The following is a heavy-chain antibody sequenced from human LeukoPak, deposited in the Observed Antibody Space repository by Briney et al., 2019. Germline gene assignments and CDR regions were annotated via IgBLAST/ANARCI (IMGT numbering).Heavy chain of an antibody. D-gene: IGHD3/OR15-3a*01. Sequence: PTQSLSLTCTASGVSLRSYYWSWIRQPPGKGLEWIGYIYYSGSTNYNPSLKSRLTISRDTSKNQFSLKLSSVTAADTAVYYCARATDWVFDYWGQGTLVTVSS. J-gene: IGHJ4*02. CDR1: GVSLRSYY. CDR3: ARATDWVFDY. CDR2: IYYSGST. V-gene: IGHV4-59*01.